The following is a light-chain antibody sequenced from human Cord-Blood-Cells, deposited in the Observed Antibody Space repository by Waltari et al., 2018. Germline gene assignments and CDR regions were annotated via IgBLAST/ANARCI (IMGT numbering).Light chain of an antibody. CDR2: QDS. Sequence: SYELTQPPSVSVSPGQTASITCSGDKLGDKYACWYQQKPGQFPVLVIYQDSKRPSGITERFSGSNSGNTATLTISGTQAMDEADYYCQAWDSSNWVFGGGTKLTVL. CDR1: KLGDKY. CDR3: QAWDSSNWV. V-gene: IGLV3-1*01. J-gene: IGLJ3*02.